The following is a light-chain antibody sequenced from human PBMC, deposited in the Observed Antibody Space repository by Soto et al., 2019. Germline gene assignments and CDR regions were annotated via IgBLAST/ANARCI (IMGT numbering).Light chain of an antibody. V-gene: IGLV2-23*01. J-gene: IGLJ2*01. CDR1: SNDVGSFNL. Sequence: QSALTQPASVSGSPGQSITISCSGTSNDVGSFNLVSWYQQHPGKVPKLMIYEATKRPSGVSNRFSGSKSGNTASMTISGLQAEDEADYYCCSYARSSTVVFGGGTKLPVL. CDR3: CSYARSSTVV. CDR2: EAT.